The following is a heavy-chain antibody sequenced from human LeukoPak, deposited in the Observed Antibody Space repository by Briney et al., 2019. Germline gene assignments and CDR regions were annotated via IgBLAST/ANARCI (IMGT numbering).Heavy chain of an antibody. Sequence: PGGSLRLSCAASGFTFSRYAMHWARQAPGKGLEWVTFISFNGDTTYYADSVKGRFTISRDNSKRMVYLQMNSLRAEDTAVYYCARDRPYGGVGDFDYWGQGTLVTVSS. D-gene: IGHD3-16*01. CDR3: ARDRPYGGVGDFDY. V-gene: IGHV3-30-3*01. CDR2: ISFNGDTT. J-gene: IGHJ4*02. CDR1: GFTFSRYA.